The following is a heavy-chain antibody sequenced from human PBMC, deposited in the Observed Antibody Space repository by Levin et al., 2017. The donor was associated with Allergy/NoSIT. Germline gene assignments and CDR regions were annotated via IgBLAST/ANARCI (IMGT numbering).Heavy chain of an antibody. J-gene: IGHJ3*02. CDR2: IRKDETAK. V-gene: IGHV3-7*01. D-gene: IGHD3-22*01. CDR1: GFTFNTYW. Sequence: GESLKISCAASGFTFNTYWMTWVRQAPGKGLEWVANIRKDETAKYYVDSVEGRFTISRDNAKNSLYLQMNSLRVEDTAIYYCARDANYYDSNFYYDVFDIWGQGTVVTVSS. CDR3: ARDANYYDSNFYYDVFDI.